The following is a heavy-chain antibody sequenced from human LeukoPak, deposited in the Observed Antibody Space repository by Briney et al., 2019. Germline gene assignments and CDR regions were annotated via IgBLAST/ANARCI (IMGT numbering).Heavy chain of an antibody. Sequence: PSETLSLTCTVSGGSISSYYWSWIRQPAGKKLEWIGRVFYNGRTDYNPSLSSRITMSADTSKNQVSLQLTSATAADTAVYYCARFYSYYYYMDVWGKGTTVTVSS. D-gene: IGHD4-11*01. V-gene: IGHV4-4*07. CDR1: GGSISSYY. CDR2: VFYNGRT. J-gene: IGHJ6*03. CDR3: ARFYSYYYYMDV.